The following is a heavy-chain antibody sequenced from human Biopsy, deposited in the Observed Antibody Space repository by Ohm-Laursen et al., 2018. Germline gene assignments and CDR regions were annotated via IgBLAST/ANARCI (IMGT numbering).Heavy chain of an antibody. J-gene: IGHJ5*02. CDR3: ARTPRDSFWSGSYKRGLWFDP. Sequence: GTLSLTCSVSGGSIISYYWTWIRQPPGKGLGWIGHVYNGGITNNNPSLKSRVTISKDTSKNQFSLQVNSVTAADTAVYYCARTPRDSFWSGSYKRGLWFDPWGQGTLVIVSS. V-gene: IGHV4-59*01. CDR1: GGSIISYY. D-gene: IGHD3-3*01. CDR2: VYNGGIT.